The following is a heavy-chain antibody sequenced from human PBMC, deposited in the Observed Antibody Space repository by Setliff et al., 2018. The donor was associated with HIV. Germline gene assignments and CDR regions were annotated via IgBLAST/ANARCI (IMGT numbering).Heavy chain of an antibody. CDR1: GYSISTAYY. Sequence: SETLSLTCAISGYSISTAYYWAWIRQSPGKGLEWIGGFHHSGSAHYNPSLKSRVTISGQTSKNQFPLTLTSVTAADTAIYYCARQGAGYYYDSSDYYTGNGFDMWGQGTTVTVSS. V-gene: IGHV4-38-2*01. D-gene: IGHD3-22*01. CDR2: FHHSGSA. CDR3: ARQGAGYYYDSSDYYTGNGFDM. J-gene: IGHJ3*02.